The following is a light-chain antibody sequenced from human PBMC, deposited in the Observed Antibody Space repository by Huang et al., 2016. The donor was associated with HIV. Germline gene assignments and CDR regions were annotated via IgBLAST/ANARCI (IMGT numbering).Light chain of an antibody. CDR2: AAS. Sequence: EIVMTQSPGTLSVAPGERATLPCRASQNINTNLAWFQQKPGQAPMLLIYAASTRTADFPARFSGSGSRTEFTLTISSLQSEDIAVYYCQQYNDWPRSFGQGTKVEIK. CDR3: QQYNDWPRS. J-gene: IGKJ1*01. V-gene: IGKV3-15*01. CDR1: QNINTN.